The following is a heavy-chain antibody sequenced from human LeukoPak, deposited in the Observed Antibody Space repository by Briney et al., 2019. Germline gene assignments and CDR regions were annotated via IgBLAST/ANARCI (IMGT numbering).Heavy chain of an antibody. D-gene: IGHD2-21*02. CDR2: ISSSGSTI. CDR1: GFAFSSYE. J-gene: IGHJ3*02. V-gene: IGHV3-48*03. CDR3: ARSYVVVTAIDAFDI. Sequence: SGGSLRLSCAASGFAFSSYEMNWVRQAPGKGLEGVSYISSSGSTIYYADSVKGRFTISRDNAKNSLYLQMNSLRAEDTAVYYCARSYVVVTAIDAFDIWGQGTMVTVSS.